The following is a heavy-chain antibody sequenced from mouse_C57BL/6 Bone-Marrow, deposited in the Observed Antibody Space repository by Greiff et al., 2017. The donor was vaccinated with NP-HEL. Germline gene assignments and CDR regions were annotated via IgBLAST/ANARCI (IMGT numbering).Heavy chain of an antibody. CDR2: IDPENGDT. V-gene: IGHV14-4*01. CDR3: TTDYYGSKDWYFDV. J-gene: IGHJ1*03. D-gene: IGHD1-1*01. CDR1: GFNIKDDY. Sequence: VQLQQSGAELVRPGASVKSSCTASGFNIKDDYMHWVKQRPEQGLEWIGWIDPENGDTEYASKFQGKATITADTSSNTAYLQLSSLTSEDTAVYYCTTDYYGSKDWYFDVWGTGTTVTVSS.